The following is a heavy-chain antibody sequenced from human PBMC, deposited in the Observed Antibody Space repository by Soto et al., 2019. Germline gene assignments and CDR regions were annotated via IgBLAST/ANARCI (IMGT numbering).Heavy chain of an antibody. V-gene: IGHV4-59*01. Sequence: LSLTCTVSGGSISSYYWSWIRQPPGKGLEWIGYIYYSGSTNYNPSLKSRVTISVDTSKNQFSLKLSSVTAADTAVYYCARHYYDSSGYYNFDYWGQGTLVTVSS. J-gene: IGHJ4*02. CDR2: IYYSGST. CDR1: GGSISSYY. CDR3: ARHYYDSSGYYNFDY. D-gene: IGHD3-22*01.